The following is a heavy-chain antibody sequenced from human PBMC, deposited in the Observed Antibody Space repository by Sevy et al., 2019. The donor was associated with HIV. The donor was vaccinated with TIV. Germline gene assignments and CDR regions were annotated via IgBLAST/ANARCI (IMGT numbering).Heavy chain of an antibody. V-gene: IGHV3-7*01. D-gene: IGHD6-19*01. Sequence: GGSLRLSCVVSGLTFSNYWMTWVRQAPGKGLEWVANIKEDGSEKYYLFSVKDRFTISRDNAKNSLFLQMNSLRVDDTGLYYCATGAGLWGQGTLVTVSS. CDR1: GLTFSNYW. CDR3: ATGAGL. CDR2: IKEDGSEK. J-gene: IGHJ4*02.